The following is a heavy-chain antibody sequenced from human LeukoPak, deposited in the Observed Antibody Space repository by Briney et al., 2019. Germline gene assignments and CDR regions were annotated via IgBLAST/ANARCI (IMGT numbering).Heavy chain of an antibody. J-gene: IGHJ4*02. D-gene: IGHD2-21*02. V-gene: IGHV4-31*03. CDR1: VGSISSGGYY. Sequence: KSSETLSLTCTVSVGSISSGGYYWSWIRQHPGKGLEWIGYIYYSGSTYYNPSLKSRVTISVDTSKNQFSLKLSSVTAADTAVYYCARHVGLTKIYCGGDCYPYYFDYWGQGTLVTVSS. CDR3: ARHVGLTKIYCGGDCYPYYFDY. CDR2: IYYSGST.